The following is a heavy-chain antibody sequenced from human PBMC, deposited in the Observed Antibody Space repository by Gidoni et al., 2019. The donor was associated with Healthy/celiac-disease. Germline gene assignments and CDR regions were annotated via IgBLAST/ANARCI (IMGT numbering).Heavy chain of an antibody. V-gene: IGHV3-30*04. CDR1: GLPFSSYA. J-gene: IGHJ4*02. CDR3: ARDLGVGYGDYPTD. Sequence: QVQLVESGGGVVQHGRSLRLSCAASGLPFSSYAMHWVRQAPGKGLQWVAVISYDGSNKYYADSVKGRFTISRDNSRNTLYLQMNSLRAKDTAVYYCARDLGVGYGDYPTDWGQGTLVTVSS. D-gene: IGHD4-17*01. CDR2: ISYDGSNK.